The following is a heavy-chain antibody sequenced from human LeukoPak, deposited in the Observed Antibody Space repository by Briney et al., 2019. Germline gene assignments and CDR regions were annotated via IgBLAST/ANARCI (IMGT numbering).Heavy chain of an antibody. D-gene: IGHD5-12*01. CDR1: GGSISSYY. J-gene: IGHJ5*02. V-gene: IGHV4-4*07. CDR2: IYTSGST. CDR3: ARDTGSRMVAWNWFDP. Sequence: SETLSLTCTVSGGSISSYYWSWIRQPPGKGLEWIGRIYTSGSTNYNPSLKSRVTMSVDTSKNQFSLKLSSVTAADTAVYYCARDTGSRMVAWNWFDPWGQGTLVTVSS.